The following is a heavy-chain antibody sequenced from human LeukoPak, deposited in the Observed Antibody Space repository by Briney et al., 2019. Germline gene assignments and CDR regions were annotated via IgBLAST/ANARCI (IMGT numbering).Heavy chain of an antibody. CDR1: GYTFTGYY. D-gene: IGHD2-15*01. J-gene: IGHJ4*02. Sequence: ASVKVSCKASGYTFTGYYMHWVRQAPGQGLEWMGWINPNSGGTNYAQKFQGRVTMTRDTSISTAYMELSRLRSDDTAVYYGAREVVVVADLFDYWGQGTLVTVSS. V-gene: IGHV1-2*02. CDR2: INPNSGGT. CDR3: AREVVVVADLFDY.